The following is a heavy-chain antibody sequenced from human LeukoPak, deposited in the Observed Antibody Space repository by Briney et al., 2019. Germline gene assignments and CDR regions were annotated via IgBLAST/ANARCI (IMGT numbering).Heavy chain of an antibody. CDR3: ARYSSSSGGASYYLDY. D-gene: IGHD6-6*01. CDR1: GFTLRNYW. CDR2: VSGDGSVA. J-gene: IGHJ4*01. V-gene: IGHV3-74*01. Sequence: GGSLRLSCTAFGFTLRNYWMHWVRQVPGKRLAWVSRVSGDGSVANYADSVQGRFTISRDNAKNMLYLQINSLRSEDTAVYFCARYSSSSGGASYYLDYWGHGTLLTVSS.